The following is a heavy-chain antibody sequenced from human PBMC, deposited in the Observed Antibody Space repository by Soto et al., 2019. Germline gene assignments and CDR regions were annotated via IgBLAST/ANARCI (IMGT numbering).Heavy chain of an antibody. CDR2: FYYSGST. D-gene: IGHD1-26*01. V-gene: IGHV4-39*01. CDR1: GGSISSGSYN. Sequence: QLQLQESGPGLVKPSETLSLTCTVSGGSISSGSYNWGWVRQPPGKGLEWIGSFYYSGSTHYNPSLTSRVTISVGTSKNQFSLQLTSVTAADTAVYFCARGPYSGSYYYWGQGTLVTVSS. CDR3: ARGPYSGSYYY. J-gene: IGHJ4*02.